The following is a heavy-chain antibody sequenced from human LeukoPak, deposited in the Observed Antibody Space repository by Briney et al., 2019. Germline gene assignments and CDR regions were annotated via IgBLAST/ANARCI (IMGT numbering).Heavy chain of an antibody. CDR1: GFTFSNYA. CDR2: ITISGRTA. J-gene: IGHJ6*02. V-gene: IGHV3-23*01. CDR3: ARDTWTTGDYGLDV. Sequence: GGSLRLSCLASGFTFSNYAMSWVRQAPGKGLEWVSGITISGRTAYYADSVKDRFTISRDNAKNTLYLQMNSLRAEDPAVYYCARDTWTTGDYGLDVWGQGITVTVSS. D-gene: IGHD4-17*01.